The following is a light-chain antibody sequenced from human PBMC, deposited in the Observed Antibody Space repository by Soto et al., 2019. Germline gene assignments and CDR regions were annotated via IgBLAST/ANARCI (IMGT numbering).Light chain of an antibody. Sequence: IVWTQSPATLSLSPGERFTLSCMASQSVSSYLAWYQQKPCQAPRLLIYDASNRATGIPARFSGSGSGTDFTLTISSLQPDDFATYYCQQSNSYSLWTVGPGTQVEIK. CDR3: QQSNSYSLWT. CDR2: DAS. CDR1: QSVSSY. J-gene: IGKJ1*01. V-gene: IGKV3-11*01.